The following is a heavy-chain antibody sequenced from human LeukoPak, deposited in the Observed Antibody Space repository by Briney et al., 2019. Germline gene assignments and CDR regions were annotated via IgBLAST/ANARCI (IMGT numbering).Heavy chain of an antibody. V-gene: IGHV4-31*03. CDR1: GGSISSGGYY. J-gene: IGHJ6*02. D-gene: IGHD2-2*01. CDR3: ARGGKRFSSTSCYANYYYYGMDV. CDR2: IYYSGST. Sequence: PSETLSLTCTVSGGSISSGGYYWSWIRQHPGKGLEWIGYIYYSGSTYYNPSLKSRVTISVDTSKNQFSLKLSSVTAADTAVYYCARGGKRFSSTSCYANYYYYGMDVWGQGTTVTVSS.